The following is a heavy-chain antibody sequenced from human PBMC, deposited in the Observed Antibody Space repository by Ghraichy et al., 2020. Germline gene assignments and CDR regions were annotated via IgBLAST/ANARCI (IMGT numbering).Heavy chain of an antibody. D-gene: IGHD2-15*01. V-gene: IGHV4-39*01. CDR1: GGSISSSSYY. CDR2: IYYSGST. CDR3: ARRDVVYFDL. Sequence: SETLSLTCTVSGGSISSSSYYWGWIRQPPGKGLEWIGSIYYSGSTYYNPSLKSRVTISVDTSKNQFSLKLSSVTAADTAVYYCARRDVVYFDLWGRGTLVTVSS. J-gene: IGHJ2*01.